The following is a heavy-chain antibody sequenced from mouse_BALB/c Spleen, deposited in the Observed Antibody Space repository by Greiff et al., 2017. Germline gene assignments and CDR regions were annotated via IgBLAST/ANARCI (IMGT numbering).Heavy chain of an antibody. D-gene: IGHD2-14*01. CDR2: IWAGGST. Sequence: QVQLKQSGPGLVAPSQSLSITCTVSGFSLTSYGVHWVRQPPGKGLEWLGVIWAGGSTNYNSALMSRLSISKDNSKSQVFLKMNSLQTDDTAMYYCARDKGREVRRPTGYAMDYWGQGTSVTVSS. J-gene: IGHJ4*01. V-gene: IGHV2-9*02. CDR3: ARDKGREVRRPTGYAMDY. CDR1: GFSLTSYG.